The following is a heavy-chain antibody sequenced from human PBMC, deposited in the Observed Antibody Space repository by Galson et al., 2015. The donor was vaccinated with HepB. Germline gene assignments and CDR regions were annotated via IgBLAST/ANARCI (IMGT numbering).Heavy chain of an antibody. Sequence: PALVKPTQTLTLTCTFSGFSLSTNAVGVGWIRQPPGKALEWLALIYWNDDKRSRPSLKSRLTITRDTSKNQVVLTMTNMDPVDTATYYCAHSAPPYYDSGSFNFWGQGTLVTVSS. CDR1: GFSLSTNAVG. CDR2: IYWNDDK. V-gene: IGHV2-5*01. CDR3: AHSAPPYYDSGSFNF. J-gene: IGHJ4*02. D-gene: IGHD3-10*01.